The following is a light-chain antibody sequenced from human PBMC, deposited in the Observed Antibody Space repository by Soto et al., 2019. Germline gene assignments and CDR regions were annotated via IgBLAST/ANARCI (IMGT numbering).Light chain of an antibody. J-gene: IGKJ2*01. CDR3: QQYKSLPST. CDR2: EAS. CDR1: QSISMW. V-gene: IGKV1-5*03. Sequence: DIQMTQSPSTLSASVGDRVTITCRASQSISMWLAWYQQKPGKAPKFLIYEASNLQSGVPSRFSGSGSGTEFSLTISSLQPDDFATYYCQQYKSLPSTFGHGTEVEIK.